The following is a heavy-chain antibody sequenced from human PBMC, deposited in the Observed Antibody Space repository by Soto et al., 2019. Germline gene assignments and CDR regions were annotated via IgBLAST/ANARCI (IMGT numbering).Heavy chain of an antibody. CDR3: ATNYDILTGYYNFDY. V-gene: IGHV1-69*02. D-gene: IGHD3-9*01. Sequence: VQLVQSGAEVKKPGSSVKVSCKASGGTFSSYTISWVRQAPGQGLEWMGRIIPILGIANYAQKFQGRVTITADKSTSTAYMELSSLRSEDTAVYYCATNYDILTGYYNFDYWGQGTLVTVSS. J-gene: IGHJ4*02. CDR1: GGTFSSYT. CDR2: IIPILGIA.